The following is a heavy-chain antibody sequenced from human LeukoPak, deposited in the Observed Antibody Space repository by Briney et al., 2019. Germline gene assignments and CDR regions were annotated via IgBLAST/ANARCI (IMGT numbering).Heavy chain of an antibody. CDR3: AELGITMIGGV. CDR1: RFTFSSYA. D-gene: IGHD3-10*02. V-gene: IGHV3-23*01. CDR2: ISGSGGST. Sequence: GWSLRLSCAASRFTFSSYAMSWVRQAPGKGLEWVSAISGSGGSTYYADSVKGRFTISRDNAKNSLYLQMNSLRAEDTAVYYCAELGITMIGGVWGKGTTVTISS. J-gene: IGHJ6*04.